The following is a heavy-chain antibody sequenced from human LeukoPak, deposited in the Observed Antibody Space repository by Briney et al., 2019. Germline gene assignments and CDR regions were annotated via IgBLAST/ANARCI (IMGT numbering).Heavy chain of an antibody. CDR2: ISGSGGST. CDR1: GSTFSSYA. D-gene: IGHD2-2*01. V-gene: IGHV3-23*01. CDR3: AKGISSTSCFDY. Sequence: GGSLRLSCAASGSTFSSYAMSWVRQAPGKGLEWVSAISGSGGSTYYADSVKGRFTISRDNSKNTLYLQMNSLRAEDTAVYYCAKGISSTSCFDYWGQGTLVTVSS. J-gene: IGHJ4*02.